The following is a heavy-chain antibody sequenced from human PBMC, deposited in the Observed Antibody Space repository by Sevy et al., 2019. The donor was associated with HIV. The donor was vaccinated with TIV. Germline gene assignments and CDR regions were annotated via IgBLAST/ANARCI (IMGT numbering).Heavy chain of an antibody. V-gene: IGHV3-23*01. CDR2: ISPTGGTT. J-gene: IGHJ4*02. Sequence: GGSLRLSCAASGFTLSSYDMSWVRQAPGKGLEWVSGISPTGGTTHYAESVKGRFIISRDNSKKTLFLQMNSLRAEDTALYYCAKDLEQQLGPDYWGQGTQVTVSS. CDR1: GFTLSSYD. CDR3: AKDLEQQLGPDY. D-gene: IGHD6-13*01.